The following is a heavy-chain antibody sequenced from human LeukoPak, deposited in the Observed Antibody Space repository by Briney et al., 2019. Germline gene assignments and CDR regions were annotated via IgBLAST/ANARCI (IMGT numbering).Heavy chain of an antibody. CDR1: GFTFGNAW. J-gene: IGHJ4*02. D-gene: IGHD2-21*02. Sequence: GGSLRLSCAASGFTFGNAWMSWVRQAPGKGLEWVGRIKSKTDGGTTDYAAPVKGRFTISRDDSKNTLYLQMNSLKTEDTAVYYCTTDLAYCGGDCYRHFDYWGQGTLVTVSS. CDR3: TTDLAYCGGDCYRHFDY. CDR2: IKSKTDGGTT. V-gene: IGHV3-15*01.